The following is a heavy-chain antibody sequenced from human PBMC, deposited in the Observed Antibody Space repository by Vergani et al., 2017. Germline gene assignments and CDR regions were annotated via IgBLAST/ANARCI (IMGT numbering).Heavy chain of an antibody. CDR1: GYTFTSYA. D-gene: IGHD6-13*01. Sequence: QVQLVQSGAEVKKPGASVKVSCKASGYTFTSYAMHWVRQAPGQRLEWMGWINAGNGNTKYSQKFQGRVTITRDTSASTAYMELSSLRSEDTAVYYCARDGYSSSWYLYYYYGMDVWGQGTTVTVSS. CDR2: INAGNGNT. J-gene: IGHJ6*02. CDR3: ARDGYSSSWYLYYYYGMDV. V-gene: IGHV1-3*01.